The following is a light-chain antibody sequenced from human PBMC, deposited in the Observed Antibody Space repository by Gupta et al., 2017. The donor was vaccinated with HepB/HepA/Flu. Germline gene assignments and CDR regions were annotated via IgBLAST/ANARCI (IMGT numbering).Light chain of an antibody. CDR2: GAS. V-gene: IGKV3-20*01. CDR3: QQWHSSPWT. Sequence: EFVLTQSPGTLSLSPGERATLSCRASQSVSSAYLAWYQQKPGQAPRLLIYGASSRATGIPDRFSGSGSGTDFTLTISRLEPEDFAVYYCQQWHSSPWTFGQGSKVEIK. CDR1: QSVSSAY. J-gene: IGKJ1*01.